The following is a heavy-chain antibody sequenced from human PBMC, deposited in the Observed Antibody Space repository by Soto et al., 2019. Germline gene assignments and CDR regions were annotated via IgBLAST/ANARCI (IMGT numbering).Heavy chain of an antibody. CDR1: GFTFSSYA. CDR3: ARKEEDDHVWGKSPLD. CDR2: ISGSGGST. Sequence: PGGTLRLSCAASGFTFSSYAMSWVRQAPGKGLEWVSAISGSGGSTYYADSVKGRFTISRDNSKNTLYLQMNSLRAEDTAVYYCARKEEDDHVWGKSPLDWGQGTLVTVSS. V-gene: IGHV3-23*01. J-gene: IGHJ4*03. D-gene: IGHD3-16*01.